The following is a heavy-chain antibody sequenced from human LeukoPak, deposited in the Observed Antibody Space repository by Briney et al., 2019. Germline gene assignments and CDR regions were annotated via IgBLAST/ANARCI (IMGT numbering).Heavy chain of an antibody. V-gene: IGHV4-39*07. CDR2: INHSEST. CDR1: GGSISSSSYY. Sequence: SETLSLTCTVSGGSISSSSYYWGWIRQPPGKGLEWIGEINHSESTNYNPSLKSRVTISVDTSKNQFSLKLSSVTAADTAVYYCARTPTYSSSRKGYFDYWGQGTLVTVSS. D-gene: IGHD6-6*01. J-gene: IGHJ4*02. CDR3: ARTPTYSSSRKGYFDY.